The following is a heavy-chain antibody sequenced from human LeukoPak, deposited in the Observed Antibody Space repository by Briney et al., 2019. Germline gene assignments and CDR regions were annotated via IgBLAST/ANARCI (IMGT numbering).Heavy chain of an antibody. CDR1: GYTFTSYA. V-gene: IGHV1-3*01. CDR2: INAGNGNT. D-gene: IGHD5-12*01. CDR3: ARDHSGYTIFLDY. Sequence: ASVKVSCKASGYTFTSYATHWVRQAPGQRLEWMGWINAGNGNTKYSQKFQGRVTITRDTSASTAYMELSSLRSEDTAVYYCARDHSGYTIFLDYWGQGTPDTVSS. J-gene: IGHJ4*02.